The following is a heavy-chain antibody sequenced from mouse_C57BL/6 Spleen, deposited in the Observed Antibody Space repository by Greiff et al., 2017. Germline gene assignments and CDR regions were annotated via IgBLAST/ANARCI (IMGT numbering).Heavy chain of an antibody. Sequence: VQLQQSGPELVKPGASVKMSCKASGYTFTDYYMHWVKQKPGKGLEWIGEIYPGSGNTYYNEKFKGKATLTADTSSSTADMQLSSLASEDSAVYCGARGEVPGYFEVWGTGTTVTVSS. CDR1: YTFTDYYM. J-gene: IGHJ1*03. CDR3: RGEVPGYFEV. CDR2: YPGSGNTY. V-gene: IGHV1-83*01.